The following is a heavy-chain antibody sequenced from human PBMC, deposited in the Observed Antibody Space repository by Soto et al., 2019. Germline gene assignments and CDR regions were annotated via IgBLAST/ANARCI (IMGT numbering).Heavy chain of an antibody. CDR3: AMISWSGYSNWFDP. CDR2: VDYSGST. J-gene: IGHJ5*02. CDR1: GGSISSSSYY. D-gene: IGHD3-3*01. Sequence: QLQLQESGPGLVKPSETLSLTCTVSGGSISSSSYYWGWIRQPPGKDLEWVGSVDYSGSTYHNPSLKSRVTISVDTSKNPFSLNLSSVTAADTAVYYCAMISWSGYSNWFDPWGQGTLVTVSS. V-gene: IGHV4-39*01.